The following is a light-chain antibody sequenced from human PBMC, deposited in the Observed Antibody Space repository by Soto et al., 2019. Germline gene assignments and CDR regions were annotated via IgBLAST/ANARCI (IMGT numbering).Light chain of an antibody. CDR3: QQYNEWPRT. Sequence: LMTQSPATLSVSPGERATLSCRASQSVGNDLAWYQQKVGQAPRLLIYGASTRATGIPARFSGSGSGTDFTLIISNLQSEDFAVFYCQQYNEWPRTFGQGTKVDIK. J-gene: IGKJ1*01. V-gene: IGKV3-15*01. CDR1: QSVGND. CDR2: GAS.